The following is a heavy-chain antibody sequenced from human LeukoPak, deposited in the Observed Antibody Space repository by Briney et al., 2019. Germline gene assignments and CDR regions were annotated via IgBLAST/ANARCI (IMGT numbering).Heavy chain of an antibody. CDR3: AGTETSTQRRAMVRGPMNWFDP. J-gene: IGHJ5*02. Sequence: SVKVSCKASGGTFSSYAISWVRQAPGQGLEWMGRIIPILGIANYAQKLQGRVTITADKSTSTAYMELSSLRSEDTAVYYCAGTETSTQRRAMVRGPMNWFDPWGQGTLVTVSS. D-gene: IGHD3-10*01. CDR2: IIPILGIA. CDR1: GGTFSSYA. V-gene: IGHV1-69*04.